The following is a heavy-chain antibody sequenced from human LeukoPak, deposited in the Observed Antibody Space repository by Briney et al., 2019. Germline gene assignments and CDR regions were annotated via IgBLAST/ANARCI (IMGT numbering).Heavy chain of an antibody. CDR1: GYSFTSYW. CDR2: IHPGDSDT. Sequence: GESLQISCQGSGYSFTSYWIGWVRPMPGKGLEWMGIIHPGDSDTRYSPSFQGQVTISADKSISTAYLQWSSLKASDTALYYCARVHYYETSDWGNYFDYWGQGTLVTVSS. V-gene: IGHV5-51*01. J-gene: IGHJ4*02. D-gene: IGHD3-22*01. CDR3: ARVHYYETSDWGNYFDY.